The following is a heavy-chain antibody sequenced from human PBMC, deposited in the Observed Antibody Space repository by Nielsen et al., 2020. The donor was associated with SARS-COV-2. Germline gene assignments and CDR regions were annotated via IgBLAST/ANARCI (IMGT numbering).Heavy chain of an antibody. CDR3: ARVGSEHAYFDY. D-gene: IGHD2-15*01. J-gene: IGHJ4*02. CDR1: AFSFNTYS. V-gene: IGHV3-21*01. CDR2: IRGSGAYI. Sequence: GESLKISCAASAFSFNTYSMIWVRQAPGKGLEWVSAIRGSGAYIYSADSVKGRFTISRDNAKNSLYLQMNSLRSDDTAVYYCARVGSEHAYFDYWGQGSLVTVSS.